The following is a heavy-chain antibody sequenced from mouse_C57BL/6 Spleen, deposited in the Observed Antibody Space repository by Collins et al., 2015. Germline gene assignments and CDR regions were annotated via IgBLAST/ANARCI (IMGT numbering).Heavy chain of an antibody. V-gene: IGHV9-3*02. CDR2: INTNTGEP. J-gene: IGHJ1*01. CDR1: GYTFTNYG. CDR3: ARFYGHWYFDV. D-gene: IGHD1-1*02. Sequence: QIQLVQSGPELKKPGETVKISCKASGYTFTNYGMNWVKQAPGKGLKWMGWINTNTGEPTYAEEFKGRFAFSLETSASTAYLQINNLKNEDTATYFCARFYGHWYFDVWGAGTTVTVSS.